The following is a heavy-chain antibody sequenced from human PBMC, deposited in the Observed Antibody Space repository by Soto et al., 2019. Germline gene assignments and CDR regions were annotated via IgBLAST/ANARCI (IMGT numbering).Heavy chain of an antibody. V-gene: IGHV4-31*03. D-gene: IGHD1-1*01. CDR1: GGSISRGGYY. CDR2: IYYSGGT. J-gene: IGHJ3*02. CDR3: ASHDNRSAFYI. Sequence: QVQLQESGPGLVKPSQTLFLTCTFSGGSISRGGYYWSGIRQHPGKGLEWIGYIYYSGGTYYNPCLNRRVTISLDRSNHQFSLKLSSMPAAHAAVYYCASHDNRSAFYIWGQGPMGTVSS.